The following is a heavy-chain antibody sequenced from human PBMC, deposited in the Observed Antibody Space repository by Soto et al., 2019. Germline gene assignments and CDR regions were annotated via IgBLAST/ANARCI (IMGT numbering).Heavy chain of an antibody. CDR3: AKAWGVLSNKYCSGGSCPPYYYYGMDV. CDR2: ISWDGGST. Sequence: GGSLRLSCAASGFTFDDYTMHWVRQAPGKGLEWVSLISWDGGSTYYADSVKGRFTISRDNSKNSLYLQMNSLRTEDTALYYCAKAWGVLSNKYCSGGSCPPYYYYGMDVWGQGTTVTVSS. V-gene: IGHV3-43*01. D-gene: IGHD2-15*01. CDR1: GFTFDDYT. J-gene: IGHJ6*02.